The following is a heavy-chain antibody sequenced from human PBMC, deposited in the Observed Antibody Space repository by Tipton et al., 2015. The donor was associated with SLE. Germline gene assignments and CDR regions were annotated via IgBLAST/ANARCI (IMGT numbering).Heavy chain of an antibody. CDR1: GGSISDHY. CDR2: IYFSGRT. J-gene: IGHJ3*02. D-gene: IGHD3-16*02. CDR3: ARFGRLGELSLFDAFDI. V-gene: IGHV4-4*09. Sequence: TLSLTCTVSGGSISDHYWLWIRQPPGKGLEWIGYIYFSGRTNYNPSLRSRVTISVDTSKNQFSLKLSSVTAADTAVYYCARFGRLGELSLFDAFDIWGQGTMVTVSS.